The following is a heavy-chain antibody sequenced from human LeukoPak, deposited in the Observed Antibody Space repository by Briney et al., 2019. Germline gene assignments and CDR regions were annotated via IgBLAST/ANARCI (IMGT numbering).Heavy chain of an antibody. CDR3: ARVYCSVVVAATRGCYFDY. D-gene: IGHD2-15*01. CDR1: GYTFTGYY. J-gene: IGHJ4*02. Sequence: EASVKVSCKASGYTFTGYYMHWVRQAPGQGLEWMGWINPNSGGTNYAQKFQGRVTMTRDTSISTAYMELSRLRSDDTAVYYCARVYCSVVVAATRGCYFDYWGQGALVTVSS. CDR2: INPNSGGT. V-gene: IGHV1-2*02.